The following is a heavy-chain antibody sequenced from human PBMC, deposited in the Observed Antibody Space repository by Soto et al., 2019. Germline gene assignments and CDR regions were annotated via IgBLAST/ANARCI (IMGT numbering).Heavy chain of an antibody. Sequence: QVQLQESGPGLVKPSQTLSLICTVSGGSINSGGYYWNRIRQHPGKGLEWIGYIFYSGSTYYNPFRTSRVTLSADTSENQFVLDLSCVTAAEPAVAFCARGYRQSGDRSSWVFDYWGQGTLVNVSS. CDR3: ARGYRQSGDRSSWVFDY. V-gene: IGHV4-31*03. J-gene: IGHJ4*02. CDR2: IFYSGST. D-gene: IGHD6-13*01. CDR1: GGSINSGGYY.